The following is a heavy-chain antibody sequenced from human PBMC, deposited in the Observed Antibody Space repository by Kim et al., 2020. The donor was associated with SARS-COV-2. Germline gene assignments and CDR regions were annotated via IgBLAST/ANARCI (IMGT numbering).Heavy chain of an antibody. Sequence: GGSLRLSCAASGFTFSSYSMNWVRQAPGKGLEWVSYISSSSSTIYYADSVKGRFTISRDNAKNSLYLQMNSLRDEDTAVYYCARHRVVVVAATYYYYYGMDVWGQGTTVTVSS. CDR2: ISSSSSTI. V-gene: IGHV3-48*02. J-gene: IGHJ6*02. CDR1: GFTFSSYS. CDR3: ARHRVVVVAATYYYYYGMDV. D-gene: IGHD2-15*01.